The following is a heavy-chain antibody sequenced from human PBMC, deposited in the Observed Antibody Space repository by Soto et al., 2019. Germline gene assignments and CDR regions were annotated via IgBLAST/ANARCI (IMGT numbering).Heavy chain of an antibody. CDR3: AKLGSSSWSPHYYFDY. D-gene: IGHD2-2*01. J-gene: IGHJ4*02. CDR2: ITGSGSDT. V-gene: IGHV3-23*01. CDR1: GFTFDSYP. Sequence: GGSLRLSCAVSGFTFDSYPMHWVRQAPGKGLEWVSAITGSGSDTYYVDSVKGRFTISRDNSENTLYLQMNSLRAEDTAIYYCAKLGSSSWSPHYYFDYWGQGTLVTVSS.